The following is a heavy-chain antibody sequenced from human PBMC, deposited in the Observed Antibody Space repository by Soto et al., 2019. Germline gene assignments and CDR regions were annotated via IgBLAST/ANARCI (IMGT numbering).Heavy chain of an antibody. D-gene: IGHD3-16*02. CDR2: ISSSSSTI. J-gene: IGHJ6*03. CDR1: GFTFSSYS. CDR3: ATIPPRDMITFGGVIVKRNPYYMDV. V-gene: IGHV3-48*01. Sequence: GGSLRLSCAASGFTFSSYSMNWVRQAPGKGLEWVSYISSSSSTIYYADSVKGRFTISRDNAKNSLYLQMNSLRAEDTAVYYCATIPPRDMITFGGVIVKRNPYYMDVWGKGTTVTVSS.